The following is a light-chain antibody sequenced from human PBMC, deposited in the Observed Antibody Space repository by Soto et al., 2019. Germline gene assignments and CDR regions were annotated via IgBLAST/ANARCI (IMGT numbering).Light chain of an antibody. J-gene: IGKJ4*01. CDR1: QSISPW. Sequence: DSQMTQFPSTLSASVGDRVTITCRASQSISPWLAWYQQKPGKAPKILISKASTLQSGVPPRFSGSGSGTEFTLTISSLQPDDFATYYCQQDERYPMPFGGGTKVEIK. CDR2: KAS. CDR3: QQDERYPMP. V-gene: IGKV1-5*03.